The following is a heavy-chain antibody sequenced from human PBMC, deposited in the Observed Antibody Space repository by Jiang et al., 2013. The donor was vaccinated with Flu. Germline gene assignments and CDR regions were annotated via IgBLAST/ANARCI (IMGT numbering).Heavy chain of an antibody. CDR1: GGTFSSYA. CDR2: IIPILGIA. J-gene: IGHJ6*04. Sequence: SGAEVKKPGSSVKVSCKASGGTFSSYAISWVRQAPGQGLEWMGRIIPILGIANYAQKFQGRVTITADKSTSTAYMELSSLRSEDTAVYYCARAPAYCSGGSCFLYYYGMDVWGKGTTVTVSS. D-gene: IGHD2-15*01. CDR3: ARAPAYCSGGSCFLYYYGMDV. V-gene: IGHV1-69*04.